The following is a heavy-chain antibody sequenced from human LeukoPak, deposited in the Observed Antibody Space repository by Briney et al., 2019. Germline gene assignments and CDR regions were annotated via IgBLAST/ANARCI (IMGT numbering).Heavy chain of an antibody. CDR1: GYTFTSYG. V-gene: IGHV1-18*01. CDR2: ISACNGNT. Sequence: ASVKVSCKASGYTFTSYGISWVRQAPGQGLEWMGWISACNGNTNYAQKLQGRVTMTTDTSTSTAYMELRSLRSDDTAVYYCASRGGATREHYFDYWGQGTLVTVSS. D-gene: IGHD1-26*01. J-gene: IGHJ4*02. CDR3: ASRGGATREHYFDY.